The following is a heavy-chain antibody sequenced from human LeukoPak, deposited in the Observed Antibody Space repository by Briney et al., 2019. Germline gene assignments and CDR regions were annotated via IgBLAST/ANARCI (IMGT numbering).Heavy chain of an antibody. CDR1: GFTFSSCG. V-gene: IGHV3-23*01. CDR2: LSDSGGST. Sequence: GGSLRLSCAASGFTFSSCGMSWVRQAPGKGLEWVSALSDSGGSTYYADSVKGRFTISRDNSKNTLYLQMNSLRAEDTALYYCAKENPHNDYWGQGTLVTVSS. J-gene: IGHJ4*02. CDR3: AKENPHNDY.